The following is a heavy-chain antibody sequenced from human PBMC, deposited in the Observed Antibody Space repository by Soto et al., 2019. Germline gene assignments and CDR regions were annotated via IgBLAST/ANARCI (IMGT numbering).Heavy chain of an antibody. CDR2: ISGSGGST. CDR3: AKYYYDILTGYYSH. V-gene: IGHV3-23*01. CDR1: GFTFSSYA. J-gene: IGHJ4*02. D-gene: IGHD3-9*01. Sequence: VGSLRLSCAASGFTFSSYAMSWVRQAPGKGLEWVSAISGSGGSTYYADSVKGRFTISRDNSKNTLYLQMSSLRAEDTAVYYCAKYYYDILTGYYSHWGQGTLVTVSS.